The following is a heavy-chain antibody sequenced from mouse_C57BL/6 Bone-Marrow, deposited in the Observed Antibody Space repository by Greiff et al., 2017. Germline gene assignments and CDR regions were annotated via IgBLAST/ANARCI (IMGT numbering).Heavy chain of an antibody. CDR3: ARNNYGSSSWFAY. Sequence: QVQLQQSGPGLVQPSQSLSITCTVSGFSLTSYGVHWVRQSPGKGLEWLGVIWSGGSTDYNAAFISRLSISKDNSKSKVFFKMNSLQADDTAIYYCARNNYGSSSWFAYWGQGTLVTVSA. V-gene: IGHV2-2*01. D-gene: IGHD1-1*01. CDR1: GFSLTSYG. J-gene: IGHJ3*01. CDR2: IWSGGST.